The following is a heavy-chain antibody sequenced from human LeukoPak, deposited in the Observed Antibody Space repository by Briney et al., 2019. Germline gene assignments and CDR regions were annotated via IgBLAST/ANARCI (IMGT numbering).Heavy chain of an antibody. CDR1: GYTFTSYG. V-gene: IGHV1-24*01. CDR2: FDPEDGET. CDR3: ATADVAVAGTPDY. D-gene: IGHD6-19*01. J-gene: IGHJ4*02. Sequence: ASVKVSCKASGYTFTSYGISWVRQAPGKGLEWMGRFDPEDGETINAQKFQGRVTMTEDTSTNTAYMELSSLRSEDTAVYYCATADVAVAGTPDYWGQGTLVTVSS.